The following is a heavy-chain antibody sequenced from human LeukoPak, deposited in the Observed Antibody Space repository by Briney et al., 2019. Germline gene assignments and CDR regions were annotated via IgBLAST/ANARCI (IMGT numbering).Heavy chain of an antibody. V-gene: IGHV1-8*01. CDR3: VDPDR. CDR2: MNPNSGNS. D-gene: IGHD3-22*01. Sequence: ASVKVSCKASGYTFSSFDINWVRQAPGQGLEWMGWMNPNSGNSGFAQKFQGRVIVTRNTSIATAYMEVTNLRFDDTAVYYCVDPDRWGQGTLVTVSS. CDR1: GYTFSSFD. J-gene: IGHJ1*01.